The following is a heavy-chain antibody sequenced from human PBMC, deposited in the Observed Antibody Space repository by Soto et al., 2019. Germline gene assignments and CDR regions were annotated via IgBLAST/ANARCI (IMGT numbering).Heavy chain of an antibody. CDR1: GVRFRTRA. Sequence: GSLRVCCAASGVRFRTRAMSWVRQAPGKGLEWVASIRPGGDSTYYADSVKGRFAVSRDNSNVTLYLQMDSLRVEDAAVYYCTTHEEGAPWAGGFDSWVQGTLVT. J-gene: IGHJ5*01. V-gene: IGHV3-23*01. CDR3: TTHEEGAPWAGGFDS. D-gene: IGHD1-26*01. CDR2: IRPGGDST.